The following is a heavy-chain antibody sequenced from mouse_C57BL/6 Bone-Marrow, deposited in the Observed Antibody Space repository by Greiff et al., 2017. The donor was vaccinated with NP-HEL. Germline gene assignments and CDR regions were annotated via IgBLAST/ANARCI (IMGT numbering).Heavy chain of an antibody. CDR1: GFTFTDYY. CDR3: ARSPSYYGSSSAMDY. CDR2: IRNKANGYTT. D-gene: IGHD1-1*01. Sequence: EVQWVESGGGLVQPGGSLSLSCAASGFTFTDYYMSWVRQPPGKALEWLGFIRNKANGYTTEYSASVKGRFTISRDNSQSILYLQMNALRAEDRATYYCARSPSYYGSSSAMDYWGQGTSVTVSS. V-gene: IGHV7-3*01. J-gene: IGHJ4*01.